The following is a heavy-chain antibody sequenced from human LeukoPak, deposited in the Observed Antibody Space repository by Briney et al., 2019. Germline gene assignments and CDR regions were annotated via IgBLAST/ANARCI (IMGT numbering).Heavy chain of an antibody. CDR3: LTGDYDFWSGFYSPNHYFDY. CDR1: GVTLTSAW. CDR2: IKGKTAAGAP. D-gene: IGHD3-3*01. J-gene: IGHJ4*02. Sequence: GGSLRLSCAVSGVTLTSAWMSWVCQAPGKGLEWVGRIKGKTAAGAPDYVASVKGRFTISRDDSKNTLFLQMNSLKTEDTAVYYCLTGDYDFWSGFYSPNHYFDYWGQGTLVTVSS. V-gene: IGHV3-15*01.